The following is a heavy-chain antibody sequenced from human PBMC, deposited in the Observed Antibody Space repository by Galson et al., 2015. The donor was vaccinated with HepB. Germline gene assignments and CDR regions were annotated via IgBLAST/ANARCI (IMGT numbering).Heavy chain of an antibody. Sequence: SVKVSCKASGYTFTSYDINWVRQATGQGLEWMGWMNPNSGNTGYAQKFQGRVTMTRNTSISTAYMELSSLRSEDTAVYYCYVSAQWLPQGVYYFDYWGQGTLVTVSS. CDR3: YVSAQWLPQGVYYFDY. J-gene: IGHJ4*02. CDR2: MNPNSGNT. CDR1: GYTFTSYD. V-gene: IGHV1-8*01. D-gene: IGHD6-19*01.